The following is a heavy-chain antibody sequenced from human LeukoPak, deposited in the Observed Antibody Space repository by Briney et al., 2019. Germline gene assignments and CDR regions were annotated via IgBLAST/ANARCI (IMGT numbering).Heavy chain of an antibody. CDR3: ARLYSGSYYDDY. J-gene: IGHJ4*02. V-gene: IGHV4-38-2*01. CDR2: IYHSGST. CDR1: GYSISSGYY. D-gene: IGHD1-26*01. Sequence: SETLSLTCAVSGYSISSGYYWGWIRQPPGKGLEWIGSIYHSGSTYYNPSLKSRVTISVDTSKNQFSLKLSSVTAADTAVYYCARLYSGSYYDDYWGQGTLVSVSS.